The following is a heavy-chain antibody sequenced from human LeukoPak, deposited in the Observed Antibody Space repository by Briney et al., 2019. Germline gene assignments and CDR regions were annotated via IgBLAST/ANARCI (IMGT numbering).Heavy chain of an antibody. Sequence: SETLSLTCTVSGGSISSGGYYWSWIRQHPGKGLEWIGYIYYSGSTYYNPSLKSRVTISVDTSKNQFPLKLSSVTAADTAVYYCARERRGGGFDPWGQGTLVTVSS. V-gene: IGHV4-31*03. CDR1: GGSISSGGYY. CDR3: ARERRGGGFDP. CDR2: IYYSGST. D-gene: IGHD3-16*01. J-gene: IGHJ5*02.